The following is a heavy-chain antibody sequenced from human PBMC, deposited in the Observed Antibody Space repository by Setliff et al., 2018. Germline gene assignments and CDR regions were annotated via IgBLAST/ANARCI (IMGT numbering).Heavy chain of an antibody. CDR2: VYYSGYT. Sequence: SETLSLTCNVSGGSVSSTSHYWGWIRQPPGKGMEWIGSVYYSGYTYYNPSLQSRVTISVDMSKNQFSMKLTSVSAADTAVYYCARVDFTMIQGVLGLWGQGTLVTAPQ. CDR3: ARVDFTMIQGVLGL. D-gene: IGHD3-10*01. CDR1: GGSVSSTSHY. J-gene: IGHJ1*01. V-gene: IGHV4-39*07.